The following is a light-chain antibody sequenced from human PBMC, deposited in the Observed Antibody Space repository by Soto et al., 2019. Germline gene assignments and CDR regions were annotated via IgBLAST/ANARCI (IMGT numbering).Light chain of an antibody. CDR2: DAS. Sequence: EIVLTQSPATLSLSPGERATLSCRASQSVSSYLAWYQQKPGQAPRLLIYDASNRATGIPARFSGSGSGTDFTLPLSSLGPEDFAVYYCQQRSNWPPVTFGPGTKVDIK. J-gene: IGKJ3*01. CDR1: QSVSSY. V-gene: IGKV3-11*01. CDR3: QQRSNWPPVT.